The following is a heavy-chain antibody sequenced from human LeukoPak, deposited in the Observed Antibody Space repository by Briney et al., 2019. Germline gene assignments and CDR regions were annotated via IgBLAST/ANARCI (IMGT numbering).Heavy chain of an antibody. CDR1: GFTFSSHE. D-gene: IGHD1-1*01. CDR3: ARLSPGTGPYYGMDV. J-gene: IGHJ6*02. V-gene: IGHV3-48*03. CDR2: ISSSGSTI. Sequence: GGSLRLSCAASGFTFSSHEMNWVRQAPGKGLEWVSYISSSGSTIYYADSVKGRFTISRDNAKNSLYLQMNSLRAEDTAVYYCARLSPGTGPYYGMDVWGQGTTVTVSS.